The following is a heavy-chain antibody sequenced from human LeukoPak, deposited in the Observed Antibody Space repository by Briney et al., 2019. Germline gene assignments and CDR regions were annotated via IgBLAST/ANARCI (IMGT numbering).Heavy chain of an antibody. J-gene: IGHJ4*02. D-gene: IGHD3-10*01. V-gene: IGHV3-23*01. CDR2: ISGSGGST. CDR1: GFTFSSYS. Sequence: PGGSLRLSCAASGFTFSSYSMNWVRQAPGKGLEWVSAISGSGGSTYYADSVKGRFTISRDNSKNTLYLQMNSLRAEDTAVYYCAWGFGELLFDYWGQGTLVTVSS. CDR3: AWGFGELLFDY.